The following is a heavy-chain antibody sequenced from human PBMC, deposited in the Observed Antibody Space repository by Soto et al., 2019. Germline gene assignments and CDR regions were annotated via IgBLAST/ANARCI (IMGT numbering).Heavy chain of an antibody. J-gene: IGHJ3*02. Sequence: GGSLRLSCAASGFTFSSYAMSWVRQTPGKGLEWVSTLSGSGDTTYYADSVKGRFTISRDNSKNTLYLQMNSLRAEDTAVYYCARDAETYCGGDCYATDAFDIWGQGPIVTVSS. D-gene: IGHD2-21*02. CDR1: GFTFSSYA. V-gene: IGHV3-23*01. CDR2: LSGSGDTT. CDR3: ARDAETYCGGDCYATDAFDI.